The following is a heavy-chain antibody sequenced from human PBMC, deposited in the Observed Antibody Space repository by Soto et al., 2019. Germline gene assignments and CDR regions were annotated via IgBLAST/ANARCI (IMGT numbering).Heavy chain of an antibody. J-gene: IGHJ3*02. D-gene: IGHD7-27*01. CDR2: ISGSGGST. CDR1: GFTFSRYA. CDR3: AKDRSHGYWGHHDAFDI. V-gene: IGHV3-23*01. Sequence: GGSLRLSCAASGFTFSRYAMSWVRQAPGKGLEWVSVISGSGGSTYYADSVKGRFTISRDNSKNTLYLQMNSLRAEDTAVYYCAKDRSHGYWGHHDAFDIWGQGTMVTVSS.